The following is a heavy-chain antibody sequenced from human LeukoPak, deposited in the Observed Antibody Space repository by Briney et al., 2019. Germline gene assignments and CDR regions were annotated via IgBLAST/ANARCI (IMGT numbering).Heavy chain of an antibody. Sequence: SETLSLTCTVSGGSISSYYWSWIRQPPGKGLEWIAYAYYSGSTYYNPSLKSRLTISVDTSKNQFSLKLNSVTAADTAVYYCARGGGGSSTVTTYWFDPWGQGALVTVSS. CDR1: GGSISSYY. V-gene: IGHV4-59*08. J-gene: IGHJ5*02. D-gene: IGHD4-17*01. CDR3: ARGGGGSSTVTTYWFDP. CDR2: AYYSGST.